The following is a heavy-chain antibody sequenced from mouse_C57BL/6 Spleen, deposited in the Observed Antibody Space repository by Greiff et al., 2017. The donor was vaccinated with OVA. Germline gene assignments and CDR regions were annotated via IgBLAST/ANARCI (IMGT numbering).Heavy chain of an antibody. CDR3: ARDRGVGDYGGFAY. J-gene: IGHJ3*01. CDR1: GFTFSSYA. CDR2: ISDGGSYT. Sequence: EVLLVESGGGLVKPGGSLKLSCAASGFTFSSYAMSWVRQTPEKRLEWVATISDGGSYTYYPDNVKGRFTISRDNAKNILYLQMSHLKSEDTAMYYCARDRGVGDYGGFAYWGQGTLVTVSA. V-gene: IGHV5-4*01. D-gene: IGHD2-4*01.